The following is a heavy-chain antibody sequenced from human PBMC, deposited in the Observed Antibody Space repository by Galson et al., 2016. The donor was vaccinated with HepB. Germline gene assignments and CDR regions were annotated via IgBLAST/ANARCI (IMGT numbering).Heavy chain of an antibody. J-gene: IGHJ4*02. D-gene: IGHD4-23*01. CDR2: INHSGST. CDR1: GVSFSNYY. CDR3: ARVRVATNRGFYGGNPDYFDY. Sequence: ETLSLTCAVYGVSFSNYYWSWIRQPPGKGLEWIGEINHSGSTNYNPSPRIRVTIPVDTSKNQFSLKLSSVTAADTAVYYCARVRVATNRGFYGGNPDYFDYWGQGALVPVSS. V-gene: IGHV4-34*01.